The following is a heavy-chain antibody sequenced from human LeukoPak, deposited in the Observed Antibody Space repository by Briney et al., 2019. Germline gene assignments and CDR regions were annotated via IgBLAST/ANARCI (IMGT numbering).Heavy chain of an antibody. J-gene: IGHJ5*02. CDR2: ISSSSSYI. Sequence: PGGSLRLSCAASGFTISSYSMSWVRQAPGKGLEWVSSISSSSSYIYYADSVKGRFTISRDNAKNSLYLQMNSLRAEDTAVYYCARENGIAAAGPWFDPWGQGTLVTVSS. D-gene: IGHD6-13*01. CDR1: GFTISSYS. CDR3: ARENGIAAAGPWFDP. V-gene: IGHV3-21*01.